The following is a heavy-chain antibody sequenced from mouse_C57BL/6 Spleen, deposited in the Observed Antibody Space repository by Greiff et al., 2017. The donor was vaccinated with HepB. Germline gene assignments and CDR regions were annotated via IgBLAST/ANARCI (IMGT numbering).Heavy chain of an antibody. J-gene: IGHJ4*01. Sequence: VQLQQSGAELVRPGASVKLSCTASGFNIKDTYMHWVKQRPEQGLEWIGRIDPEDGDTEYAPKFQGKATMTADTSSNSSYLQLSSLTSEDTAVYFCYTDSGSSLCYAIDYWGQGTSVTVSS. V-gene: IGHV14-1*01. CDR1: GFNIKDTY. CDR3: YTDSGSSLCYAIDY. CDR2: IDPEDGDT. D-gene: IGHD1-1*01.